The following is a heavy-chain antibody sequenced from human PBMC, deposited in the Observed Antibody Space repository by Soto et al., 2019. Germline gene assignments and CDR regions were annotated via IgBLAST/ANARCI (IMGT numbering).Heavy chain of an antibody. V-gene: IGHV4-34*01. J-gene: IGHJ6*03. CDR3: ARVPRGAAILLYYYMDV. CDR1: GGSFSGYY. D-gene: IGHD2-2*01. Sequence: QSQTLSLTCAVYGGSFSGYYWSWIRQPPGTGLEWIGEINHSGSTNYNPSLKSRVTISVDTSKNQFSLKLSSVTAADTAVYYCARVPRGAAILLYYYMDVWGKGTTVTVSS. CDR2: INHSGST.